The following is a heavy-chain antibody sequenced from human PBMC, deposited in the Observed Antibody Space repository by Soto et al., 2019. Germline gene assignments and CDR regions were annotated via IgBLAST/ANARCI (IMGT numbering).Heavy chain of an antibody. J-gene: IGHJ4*02. Sequence: PSETLSLTCTVSGGSISSGDYYWSWIRQPPGKGLEWIGYIYYSGSTYYNPSLKSRVTLSVDTSKNHFSLKLSSVTAADTAVYYCARGYYDSSGYYIHDYWGQGTLVTVSS. V-gene: IGHV4-30-4*01. CDR2: IYYSGST. D-gene: IGHD3-22*01. CDR1: GGSISSGDYY. CDR3: ARGYYDSSGYYIHDY.